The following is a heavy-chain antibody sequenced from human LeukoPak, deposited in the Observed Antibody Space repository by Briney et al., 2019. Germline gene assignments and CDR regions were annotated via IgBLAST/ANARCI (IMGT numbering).Heavy chain of an antibody. D-gene: IGHD6-6*01. V-gene: IGHV1-2*06. CDR2: FSPNSGGT. CDR3: ARDWAYSSSPYNWFDP. Sequence: ASVKVSCKASGYTFTGYYMHWVRQAPGQGLEWMGRFSPNSGGTNYAQKFQARVTMTRDTSISTAYMELSSLRSEDTAVYYCARDWAYSSSPYNWFDPWGQGTLVTVSS. J-gene: IGHJ5*02. CDR1: GYTFTGYY.